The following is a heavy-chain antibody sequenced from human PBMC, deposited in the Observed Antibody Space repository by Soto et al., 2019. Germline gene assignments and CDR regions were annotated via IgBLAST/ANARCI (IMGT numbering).Heavy chain of an antibody. CDR2: ISAYNGNT. Sequence: ASVKVSCKASGYTFTSYGISWVRQAPGQGLEWMGWISAYNGNTNYAQKLQGRVTMTTDTSTSTAYMELRSLRSDDTAVYYCARDRTTVTQEEPDAFDIWGQGTMVTVSS. CDR1: GYTFTSYG. CDR3: ARDRTTVTQEEPDAFDI. D-gene: IGHD4-4*01. J-gene: IGHJ3*02. V-gene: IGHV1-18*01.